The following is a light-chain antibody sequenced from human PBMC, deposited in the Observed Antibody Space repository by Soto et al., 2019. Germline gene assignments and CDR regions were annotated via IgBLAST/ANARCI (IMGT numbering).Light chain of an antibody. V-gene: IGKV1-39*01. CDR2: AAS. CDR1: QSISSY. CDR3: QQSYSTFTWT. J-gene: IGKJ1*01. Sequence: LQMTQSPSSLSASVGDRVTITCRASQSISSYLNWYQQKPGKAPKLLIYAASSLQSGVPSRFSGSGSGTDFTLTISSLQPEDFATYYCQQSYSTFTWTFGQGTKV.